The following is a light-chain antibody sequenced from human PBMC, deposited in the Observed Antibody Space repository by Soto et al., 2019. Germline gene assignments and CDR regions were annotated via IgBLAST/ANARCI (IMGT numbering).Light chain of an antibody. Sequence: EIVLTQSPGTLSLSPGERATLSCRASQSVSNSYLALYQQNPGRAPRLLIYGASSRDTGIQDRFGGSRSGTDFILTISRLVPEDFAVYFSQQYGSSPWTFGQCTKVEIK. CDR1: QSVSNSY. V-gene: IGKV3-20*01. CDR3: QQYGSSPWT. J-gene: IGKJ1*01. CDR2: GAS.